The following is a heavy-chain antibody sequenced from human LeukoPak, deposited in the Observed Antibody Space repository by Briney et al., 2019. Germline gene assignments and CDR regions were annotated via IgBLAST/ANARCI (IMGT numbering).Heavy chain of an antibody. CDR2: ISGSGGST. CDR1: GFTFSSYG. V-gene: IGHV3-23*01. Sequence: GGSLRLSCAASGFTFSSYGMSWVRQAPGKGLEWVSAISGSGGSTYYADSVKGRFTISRDNSKNTLYLQMNSLRAEDTAVYYCAKFHFTMIVVVMAYFDYWGQGTLVTVSS. J-gene: IGHJ4*02. CDR3: AKFHFTMIVVVMAYFDY. D-gene: IGHD3-22*01.